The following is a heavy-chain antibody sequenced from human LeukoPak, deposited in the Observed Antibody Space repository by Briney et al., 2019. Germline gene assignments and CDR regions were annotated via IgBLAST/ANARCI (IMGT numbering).Heavy chain of an antibody. J-gene: IGHJ3*02. D-gene: IGHD6-19*01. V-gene: IGHV3-23*01. CDR3: AKEINHQWLVPLDAFDI. CDR1: GISFTSYA. CDR2: ISGSGTTI. Sequence: GGSLRLSCAASGISFTSYAMSWVRQAPGKGLDWVSGISGSGTTIYYTDSAKGRFTISRDNSKNTLYLQMSSLRAEDTAVYYCAKEINHQWLVPLDAFDIWGQGTMVTVSS.